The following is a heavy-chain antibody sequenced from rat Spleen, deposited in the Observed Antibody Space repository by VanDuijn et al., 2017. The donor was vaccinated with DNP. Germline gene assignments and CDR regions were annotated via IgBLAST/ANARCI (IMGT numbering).Heavy chain of an antibody. CDR3: ARQGYYPFAC. V-gene: IGHV5-17*01. CDR1: GLTFSDYA. CDR2: IIYDGSST. J-gene: IGHJ3*01. D-gene: IGHD1-1*01. Sequence: EVQLVESGGGLVQPGRSLKLSCAASGLTFSDYAMAWVRQAPKKGLEWVATIIYDGSSTYYRDSVKGRFTISRDNAKSTRYLQMDSLRSEDTATYYCARQGYYPFACWGQGTLVTVSS.